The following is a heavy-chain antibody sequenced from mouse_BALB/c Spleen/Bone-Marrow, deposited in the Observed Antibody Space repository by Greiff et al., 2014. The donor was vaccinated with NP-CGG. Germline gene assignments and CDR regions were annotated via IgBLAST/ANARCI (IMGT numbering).Heavy chain of an antibody. J-gene: IGHJ4*01. D-gene: IGHD4-1*01. CDR1: GYAFTNYL. CDR2: INPGSGGT. CDR3: ARCLTGTSAMDY. Sequence: VKLMESGAELVRPGTSVKVSCKASGYAFTNYLIEWVKQRPGQGLEWIGVINPGSGGTNYNEKFKAKATLTADKSSSTAYMQLSSLTSDDSAVYFCARCLTGTSAMDYWGQGTSVPVSS. V-gene: IGHV1-54*01.